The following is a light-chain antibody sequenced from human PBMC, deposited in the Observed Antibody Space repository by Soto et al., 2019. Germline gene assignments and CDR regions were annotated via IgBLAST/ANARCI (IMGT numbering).Light chain of an antibody. CDR1: QSINNRY. CDR2: AAS. CDR3: QHFRSSPGST. V-gene: IGKV3-20*01. J-gene: IGKJ3*01. Sequence: EIVLTQSPGTLSLSPGERATLSCRASQSINNRYLAWYQQKPGQAPRLLIYAASSRATGIPDRFSGSGSGTDFTLTISRLEPEDFAVYYCQHFRSSPGSTFGPGTKVDIK.